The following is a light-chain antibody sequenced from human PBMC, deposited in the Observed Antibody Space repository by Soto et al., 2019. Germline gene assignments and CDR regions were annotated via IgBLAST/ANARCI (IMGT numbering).Light chain of an antibody. Sequence: QSALTQPASVSGSPGQSIAISCTGTSSDVGKYSYVSWFQQYPGNAPKLMIYEVSNRPSGVSNRFSGSKSGNTAFLTISGLQGEDEADYYCSSFTTSSTWVFGGGTELTVL. J-gene: IGLJ3*02. CDR1: SSDVGKYSY. CDR2: EVS. V-gene: IGLV2-14*01. CDR3: SSFTTSSTWV.